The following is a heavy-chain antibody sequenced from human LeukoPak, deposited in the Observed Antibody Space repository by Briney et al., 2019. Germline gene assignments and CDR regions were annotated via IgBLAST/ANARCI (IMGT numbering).Heavy chain of an antibody. CDR2: IKQDGSEK. CDR1: GFTFSSYW. V-gene: IGHV3-7*01. CDR3: ARDEGYCSSTSCYNDYYGMDV. Sequence: PGGSLRLSCAASGFTFSSYWMSWVRQAPGKGLEWVANIKQDGSEKYYVDSVKGRFTISRDNSKNTLYLQMNSLRAEDTAVYYCARDEGYCSSTSCYNDYYGMDVWGQGTTVTVSS. D-gene: IGHD2-2*02. J-gene: IGHJ6*02.